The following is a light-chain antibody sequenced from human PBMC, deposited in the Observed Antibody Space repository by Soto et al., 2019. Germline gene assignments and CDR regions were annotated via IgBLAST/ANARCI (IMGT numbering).Light chain of an antibody. V-gene: IGKV3-15*01. Sequence: EIVMTQSPATLSVSPGARAPLSCRASQTISTNLAWYPYKPGQAPRLLISGASTRATGVPARFSGSGSGTEFTLTISSLQSEDFAFYYCQQYNNWPRAFGQGTKVDIK. CDR3: QQYNNWPRA. CDR1: QTISTN. CDR2: GAS. J-gene: IGKJ1*01.